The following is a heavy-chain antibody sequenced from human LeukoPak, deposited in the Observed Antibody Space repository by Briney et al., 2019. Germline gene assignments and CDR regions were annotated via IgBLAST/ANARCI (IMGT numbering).Heavy chain of an antibody. J-gene: IGHJ4*02. CDR3: ARKYCSTTSCLFDN. Sequence: GGSLRLSCAASGFTFSDYSMHWVRQAPGKGLQWVSDISSSGTTIYYADSVKGRFTISRDNAKNSLYLQMNSLRAEDTAVYYCARKYCSTTSCLFDNWGQGTLVTVSS. CDR1: GFTFSDYS. CDR2: ISSSGTTI. V-gene: IGHV3-48*03. D-gene: IGHD2-2*01.